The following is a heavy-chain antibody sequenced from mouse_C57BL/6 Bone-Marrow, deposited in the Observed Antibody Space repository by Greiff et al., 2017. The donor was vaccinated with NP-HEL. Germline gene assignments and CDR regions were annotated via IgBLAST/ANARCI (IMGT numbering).Heavy chain of an antibody. CDR2: IYPGSGST. Sequence: VKPGASVKMSCKASGYTFTSYWITWVKQRPGQGLEWIGDIYPGSGSTNYNEKFKSKATLTVDTSSSTAYMQLSSLTSEDSAVYYCARWRGNYLDYWGQGTTLTVSS. CDR3: ARWRGNYLDY. CDR1: GYTFTSYW. J-gene: IGHJ2*01. V-gene: IGHV1-55*01.